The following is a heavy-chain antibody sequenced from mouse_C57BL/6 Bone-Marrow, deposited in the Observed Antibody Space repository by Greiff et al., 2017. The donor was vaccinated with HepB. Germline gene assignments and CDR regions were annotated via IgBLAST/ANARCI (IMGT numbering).Heavy chain of an antibody. D-gene: IGHD1-1*01. CDR3: DYYGSPRYWYFDV. CDR2: IYPRDGST. CDR1: GYTFTSYD. Sequence: QVQLQQSGPELVKPGASVKLSCKASGYTFTSYDINWVKQRPGQGLEWIGWIYPRDGSTKYNEKFKGKATLTVDTSSSTAYMELHSLTSEDSAVYVGDYYGSPRYWYFDVWGTGTTVTVSS. V-gene: IGHV1-85*01. J-gene: IGHJ1*03.